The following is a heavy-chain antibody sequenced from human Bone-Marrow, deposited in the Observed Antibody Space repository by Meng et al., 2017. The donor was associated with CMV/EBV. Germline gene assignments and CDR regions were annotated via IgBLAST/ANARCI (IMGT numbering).Heavy chain of an antibody. J-gene: IGHJ3*02. V-gene: IGHV1-46*01. CDR1: GYTFTSYY. D-gene: IGHD3-3*01. CDR3: ATKMYYDFWSAYRGTEGVDPFNI. CDR2: INPSGGST. Sequence: ASGKVSCKASGYTFTSYYMHWVRQAPGQGLEWMGIINPSGGSTSYAQKFQGRVTMTRDTSTSTVYMDLNRLTYDDTAVYYCATKMYYDFWSAYRGTEGVDPFNIWGQGTLVTVSS.